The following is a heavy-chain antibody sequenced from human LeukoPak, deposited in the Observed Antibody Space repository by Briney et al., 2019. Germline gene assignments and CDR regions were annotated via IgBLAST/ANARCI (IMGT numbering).Heavy chain of an antibody. Sequence: PSETLSLTCAVHGGSFSGYYWSWIRQPPGKGLEWIGEINHSGSTNYNPSLKSRVTISVDTSKNQFSLKLSSVTAADTAVYYCARREITMIVAHFDYWGQGTLVTVSS. CDR1: GGSFSGYY. CDR2: INHSGST. CDR3: ARREITMIVAHFDY. D-gene: IGHD3-22*01. V-gene: IGHV4-34*01. J-gene: IGHJ4*02.